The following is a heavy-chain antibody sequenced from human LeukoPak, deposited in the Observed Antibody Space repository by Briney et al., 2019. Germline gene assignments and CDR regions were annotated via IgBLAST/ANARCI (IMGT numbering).Heavy chain of an antibody. CDR2: INLNSGDT. D-gene: IGHD6-19*01. CDR3: ARGGPSRGSGFYYFDY. CDR1: GYTFTSYA. Sequence: ASVKVSCKASGYTFTSYAMNWVRQAPGQGLEWMGWINLNSGDTNYAQKFQGRVTMTRDTSISTAYMELSRLRSDDTAIYYCARGGPSRGSGFYYFDYWGQGTLVTVSS. J-gene: IGHJ4*02. V-gene: IGHV1-2*02.